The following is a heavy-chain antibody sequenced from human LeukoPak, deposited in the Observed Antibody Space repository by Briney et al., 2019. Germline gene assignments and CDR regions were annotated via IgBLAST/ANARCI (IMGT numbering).Heavy chain of an antibody. Sequence: GGSLRLSCAGSGFTFSDYTMHWVRQGPGKGLEYVSAITANARSKYHADSVRGRFTISRDNSKDTLYLQMGSLRPEDTAVYYCARGPSSYFYMDVWGKGTTVTISS. V-gene: IGHV3-64*02. CDR1: GFTFSDYT. J-gene: IGHJ6*03. CDR3: ARGPSSYFYMDV. CDR2: ITANARSK.